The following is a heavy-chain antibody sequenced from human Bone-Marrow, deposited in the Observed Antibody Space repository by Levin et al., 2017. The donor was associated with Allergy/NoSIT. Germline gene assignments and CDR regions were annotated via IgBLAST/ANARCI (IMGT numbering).Heavy chain of an antibody. V-gene: IGHV1-2*02. CDR1: GYTFTGYY. J-gene: IGHJ4*02. Sequence: GESLKISCKASGYTFTGYYMHWVRQAPGQGLEWMGWINPNSGGTNYAQKFQGRVTMTRDTSISTAYMELSRLRSDDTAVYYCARVSRDTATLTFDYWGQGTLVTVSS. CDR3: ARVSRDTATLTFDY. D-gene: IGHD5-18*01. CDR2: INPNSGGT.